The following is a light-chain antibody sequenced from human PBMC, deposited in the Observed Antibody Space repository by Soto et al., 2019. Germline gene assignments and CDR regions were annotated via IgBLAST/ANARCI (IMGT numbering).Light chain of an antibody. V-gene: IGKV2-30*02. Sequence: DVVMTQSPLSLPVNLGEPAAISCRSTQSIVHSDGDTYLSWFHQRPGQSPRRLIFRVSKRDFGVPPRFIGSGSGTDFTLEITSVEAEDVGVYYCMQGTHWPPYTFGQGTRLEI. CDR1: QSIVHSDGDTY. J-gene: IGKJ2*01. CDR3: MQGTHWPPYT. CDR2: RVS.